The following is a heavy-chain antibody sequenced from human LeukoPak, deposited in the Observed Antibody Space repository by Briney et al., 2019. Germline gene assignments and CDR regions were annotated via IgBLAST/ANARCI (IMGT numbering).Heavy chain of an antibody. Sequence: GGSLRLSCTTSGFSFDDFAMSWVRQPAGKGLEWVGFIRRRAYGGAAEYAASVKGRFIISRDDSKGIAYLQMNSLKTEDTAVYYCSRNGLVDFDYWGQGSRVIVSP. J-gene: IGHJ4*02. CDR3: SRNGLVDFDY. V-gene: IGHV3-49*04. CDR1: GFSFDDFA. CDR2: IRRRAYGGAA.